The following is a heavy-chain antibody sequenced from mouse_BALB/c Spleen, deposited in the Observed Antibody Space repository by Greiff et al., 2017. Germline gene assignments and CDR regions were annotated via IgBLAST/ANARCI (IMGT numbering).Heavy chain of an antibody. CDR2: IDPENGDT. Sequence: EVKLMESGAELVRSGASVKLSCTASGFNIKDYYMHWVKQRPEQGLEWIGWIDPENGDTEYAPKFQGKATMTADTSSNTAYLQLSSLTSEDTAVYYCKDYDPSWAMDYWGQGTSVTVSS. V-gene: IGHV14-4*02. CDR3: KDYDPSWAMDY. J-gene: IGHJ4*01. CDR1: GFNIKDYY. D-gene: IGHD2-4*01.